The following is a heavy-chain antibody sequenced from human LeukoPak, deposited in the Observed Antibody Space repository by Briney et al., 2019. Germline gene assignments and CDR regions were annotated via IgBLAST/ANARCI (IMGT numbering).Heavy chain of an antibody. CDR1: GFTFSNSG. CDR3: AKGSGNGYGSGPFDY. J-gene: IGHJ4*02. D-gene: IGHD3-10*01. Sequence: GGSLRLSCAASGFTFSNSGMSSVRQAPGKGLEWVSAISTDAGETHYADSVKGRFPISRDNSKNTVSPQMSSLRAEDTALYYCAKGSGNGYGSGPFDYWGQGTLVTVSS. CDR2: ISTDAGET. V-gene: IGHV3-23*01.